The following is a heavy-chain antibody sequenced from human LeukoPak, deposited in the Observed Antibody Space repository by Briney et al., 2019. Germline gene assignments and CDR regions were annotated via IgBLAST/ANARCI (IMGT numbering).Heavy chain of an antibody. D-gene: IGHD5-18*01. Sequence: AGGSLRLSCAASGFTFSSYGMHWVRQAPGKGLEWVAFIRYDGSNKYYADSVKGRFTISRDNSKNTLYLQMNSLRAEDTAVYYCAKDPRAGYSYGSYYYYYMDVWGKGTTVTISS. CDR2: IRYDGSNK. J-gene: IGHJ6*03. CDR1: GFTFSSYG. CDR3: AKDPRAGYSYGSYYYYYMDV. V-gene: IGHV3-30*02.